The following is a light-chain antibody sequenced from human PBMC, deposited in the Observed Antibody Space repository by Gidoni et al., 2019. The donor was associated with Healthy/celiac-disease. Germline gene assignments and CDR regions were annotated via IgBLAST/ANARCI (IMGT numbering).Light chain of an antibody. CDR1: QSVSSSY. CDR3: QQYGSSPALT. CDR2: GAS. Sequence: EIVLTQSPVPLSLSPGESATLSCRASQSVSSSYLAWYQQKPGQAPRLLIYGASSRATGIPDRFSGSGSGTDFTLTISRLEPEDFAVYYCQQYGSSPALTFGGGTKVEIK. V-gene: IGKV3-20*01. J-gene: IGKJ4*01.